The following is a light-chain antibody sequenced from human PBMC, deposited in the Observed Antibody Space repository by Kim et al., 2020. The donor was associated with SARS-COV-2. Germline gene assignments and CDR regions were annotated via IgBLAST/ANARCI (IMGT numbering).Light chain of an antibody. CDR2: QDS. J-gene: IGLJ2*01. CDR1: KLGDKY. CDR3: QAWDATTAHVV. V-gene: IGLV3-1*01. Sequence: PGQTASITCSGDKLGDKYACWYQQKPGQSPVLVIYQDSRRPSGIPERFSGSNSGNTATLTISGTQAMDEADYYCQAWDATTAHVVFGGGTQLTVL.